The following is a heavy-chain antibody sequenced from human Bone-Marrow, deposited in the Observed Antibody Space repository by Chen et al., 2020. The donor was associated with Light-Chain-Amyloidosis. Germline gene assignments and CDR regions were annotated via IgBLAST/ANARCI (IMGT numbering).Heavy chain of an antibody. J-gene: IGHJ6*02. CDR1: GYTFTGYY. CDR3: ARDLRPYYDFWSGYYDYGMDV. D-gene: IGHD3-3*01. CDR2: INPNSGGT. Sequence: QVQLVQSGAEVKKPGASVKVSCKASGYTFTGYYMHWVRQAPGQGLEWMGWINPNSGGTNYAQKFQGRVTMTRDTSISTAYMELSRLRSDDTAVYYCARDLRPYYDFWSGYYDYGMDVWGQGTTVTVS. V-gene: IGHV1-2*02.